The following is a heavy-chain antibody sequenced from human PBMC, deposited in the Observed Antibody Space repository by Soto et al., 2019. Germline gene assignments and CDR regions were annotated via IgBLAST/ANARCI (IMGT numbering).Heavy chain of an antibody. CDR2: INPNSGGT. D-gene: IGHD3-22*01. J-gene: IGHJ4*02. V-gene: IGHV1-2*02. CDR1: GYTFTGYY. CDR3: ARGYDSSGYPPSN. Sequence: ASVKVSCKASGYTFTGYYMHWVRQAPGQGLEWMGWINPNSGGTNYAQKFQGRVTMTRDTSISTAYMELSRLRSDDTAVYYCARGYDSSGYPPSNWGQGTLVTVS.